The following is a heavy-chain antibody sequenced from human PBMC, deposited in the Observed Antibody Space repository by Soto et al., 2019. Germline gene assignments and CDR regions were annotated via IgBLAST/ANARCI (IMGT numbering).Heavy chain of an antibody. Sequence: EVRMLESGGGLVQPGGSLRLSCAASGFPFSNYAMTWVRQAPGKGLEWVSGISGNTGHAYYADSVKDRFTISRDNSKNTLYLQMDSLRAEDTAVYYCAKVPSQYIWGSYLRYYDYWGQGTLVTVSS. CDR1: GFPFSNYA. J-gene: IGHJ4*02. CDR2: ISGNTGHA. V-gene: IGHV3-23*01. CDR3: AKVPSQYIWGSYLRYYDY. D-gene: IGHD3-16*02.